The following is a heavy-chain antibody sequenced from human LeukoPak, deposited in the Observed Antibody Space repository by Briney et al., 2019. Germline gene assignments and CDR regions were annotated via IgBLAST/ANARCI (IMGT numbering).Heavy chain of an antibody. CDR1: GFTISNNY. CDR2: IYGDGST. V-gene: IGHV3-66*01. CDR3: ARDQWLTY. D-gene: IGHD6-19*01. Sequence: PGGSLRLSCAASGFTISNNYMSWARQAPGKGLEWVSAIYGDGSTYYADSVKGKFIISRDNSKNTLYLQMNSLRVEDTALYYCARDQWLTYWGQGTLVTVSS. J-gene: IGHJ4*02.